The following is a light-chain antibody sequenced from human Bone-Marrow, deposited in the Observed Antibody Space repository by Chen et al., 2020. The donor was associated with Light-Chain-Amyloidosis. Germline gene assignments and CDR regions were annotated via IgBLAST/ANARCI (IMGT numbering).Light chain of an antibody. V-gene: IGLV3-21*02. CDR2: DDS. CDR3: QVWDRSSDRPV. CDR1: NIGSTS. J-gene: IGLJ3*02. Sequence: HVLTQPPSGDAAPVQTAALACGGNNIGSTSVHWYQQTPGQAPLLVVYDDSDRPSGIPERLSGSNSGNTATLTISRVEAGDEADYYCQVWDRSSDRPVFGGGTKLTVL.